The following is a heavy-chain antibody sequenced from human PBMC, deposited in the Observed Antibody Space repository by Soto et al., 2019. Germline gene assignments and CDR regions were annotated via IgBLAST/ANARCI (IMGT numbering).Heavy chain of an antibody. CDR3: ARVLYSTGTNDY. CDR1: GGSISSGGYY. CDR2: IYYSGST. J-gene: IGHJ4*02. V-gene: IGHV4-31*03. D-gene: IGHD1-7*01. Sequence: QVQLQESGPGLVKPSQTLSLTCTVSGGSISSGGYYWSWIRKHPGKVLEWIGYIYYSGSTYYNPSLKNRVTISVDTSKNQFSLKLSSVTAADTSVYYCARVLYSTGTNDYWGQGTLVTVSS.